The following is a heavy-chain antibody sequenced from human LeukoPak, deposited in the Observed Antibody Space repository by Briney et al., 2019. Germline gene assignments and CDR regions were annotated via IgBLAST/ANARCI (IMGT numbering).Heavy chain of an antibody. CDR2: ISGSGGST. V-gene: IGHV3-23*01. CDR1: GFTFSSYA. D-gene: IGHD6-6*01. CDR3: AKFPREYSSSSRGYFDY. J-gene: IGHJ4*02. Sequence: GGSLRLSCVASGFTFSSYAMSWVRPAPGKGLEWVSAISGSGGSTYYADSVKGRFTISRDNSKNTLYLQMNSLRAEDTAVYYCAKFPREYSSSSRGYFDYWGQGTLVTVSS.